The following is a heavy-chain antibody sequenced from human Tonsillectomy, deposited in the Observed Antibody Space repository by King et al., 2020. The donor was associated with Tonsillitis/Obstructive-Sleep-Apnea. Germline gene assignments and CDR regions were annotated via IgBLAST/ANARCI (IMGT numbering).Heavy chain of an antibody. J-gene: IGHJ3*02. CDR2: ISPGDSDT. V-gene: IGHV5-51*01. D-gene: IGHD3-22*01. CDR3: ARRTYYYDSSGYLDAFDI. Sequence: VQLVQSGAEVKKPGESLKISCKGSGYSFTSYWIGWVRQMPGKGLEWMGIISPGDSDTRYSPSFQGQVTISADKSISTAYLQWSSLKASDTAMYYCARRTYYYDSSGYLDAFDIWGQGTMVTVSS. CDR1: GYSFTSYW.